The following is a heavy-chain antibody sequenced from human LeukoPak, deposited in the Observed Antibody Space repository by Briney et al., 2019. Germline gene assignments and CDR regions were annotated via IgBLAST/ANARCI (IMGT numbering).Heavy chain of an antibody. CDR1: GFTFDDYA. Sequence: GRSLRLSCAASGFTFDDYAMHWVRQAPGKGLEWVSGISWNSGSIGYADSVKGRFTISRDNAKNSLYPQMNSLRAEDTALYYCAKDKGYDILTGPYDYWGQGTLVTVSS. CDR2: ISWNSGSI. CDR3: AKDKGYDILTGPYDY. J-gene: IGHJ4*02. V-gene: IGHV3-9*01. D-gene: IGHD3-9*01.